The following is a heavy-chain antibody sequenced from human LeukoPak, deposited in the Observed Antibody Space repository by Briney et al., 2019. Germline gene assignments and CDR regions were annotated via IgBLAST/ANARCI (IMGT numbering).Heavy chain of an antibody. V-gene: IGHV3-53*01. CDR3: ARDILSQGPDAFDI. D-gene: IGHD2/OR15-2a*01. CDR2: ICSGGST. Sequence: PGGSLRLSCAASGFTVSSNYMSWVRQAPGKVLEWVSVICSGGSTYYADSVKGRFTISRDNSKNTLYLQMNSLRAEDTAVYYCARDILSQGPDAFDIWGQGTMVTVSS. J-gene: IGHJ3*02. CDR1: GFTVSSNY.